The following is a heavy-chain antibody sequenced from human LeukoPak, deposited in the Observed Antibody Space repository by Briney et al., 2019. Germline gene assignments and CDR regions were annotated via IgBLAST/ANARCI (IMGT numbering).Heavy chain of an antibody. Sequence: GGSLRLSCATSGFTFTDYYMSWIRQAPGKGLEWVSYISVSGTTMYYADSVKGRFTLSRDNAKNSLYLQMNSLRAEDTAVYYCARGSIAAAGTDYWGQGTLVTVSS. CDR1: GFTFTDYY. J-gene: IGHJ4*02. CDR2: ISVSGTTM. CDR3: ARGSIAAAGTDY. V-gene: IGHV3-11*01. D-gene: IGHD6-13*01.